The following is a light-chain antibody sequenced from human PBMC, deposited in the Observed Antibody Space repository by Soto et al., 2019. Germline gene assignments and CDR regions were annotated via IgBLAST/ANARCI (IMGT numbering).Light chain of an antibody. Sequence: EIVLTQSPATLSLSPGERATLSCRASQSISSYLVWYQQKPGQAPRLLIYDASNRATGIPARFSGSGSGTDFTLTISRLEPEDFAVYYCQQRVTWPPITFGQGTRLEIK. CDR1: QSISSY. J-gene: IGKJ5*01. V-gene: IGKV3-11*01. CDR3: QQRVTWPPIT. CDR2: DAS.